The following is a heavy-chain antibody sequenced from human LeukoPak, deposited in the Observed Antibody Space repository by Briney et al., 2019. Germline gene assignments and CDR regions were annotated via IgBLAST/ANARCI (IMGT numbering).Heavy chain of an antibody. V-gene: IGHV4-39*07. CDR2: IYYSGST. CDR1: GGSISSSSYY. Sequence: SETLSLTCTVSGGSISSSSYYWGWIRQPPGKGLEWIGSIYYSGSTYYNPSLKSRVTISVDTSKNQFSLKLSSVTAADTAVYYCAGDYGGNSLDYWGQGTLVTVSS. CDR3: AGDYGGNSLDY. J-gene: IGHJ4*02. D-gene: IGHD4-23*01.